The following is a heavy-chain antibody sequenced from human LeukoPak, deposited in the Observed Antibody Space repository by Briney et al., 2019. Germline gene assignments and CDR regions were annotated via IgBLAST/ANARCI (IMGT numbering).Heavy chain of an antibody. Sequence: SQTLSLTCTVSGGSISSYYWSWIRQPAGKGLEWIGRIYTSGSTNYNPSLKSRVTISVDTSKNQFSLKLSSVTAADTAVYYCARLDDILTGYLFDYWGQGTLVTVSS. CDR3: ARLDDILTGYLFDY. CDR1: GGSISSYY. CDR2: IYTSGST. D-gene: IGHD3-9*01. V-gene: IGHV4-4*07. J-gene: IGHJ4*02.